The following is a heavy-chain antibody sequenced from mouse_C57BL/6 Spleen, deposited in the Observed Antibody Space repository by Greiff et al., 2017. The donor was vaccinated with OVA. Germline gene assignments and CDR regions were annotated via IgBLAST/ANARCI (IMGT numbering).Heavy chain of an antibody. V-gene: IGHV1-39*01. J-gene: IGHJ4*01. CDR1: GYSFTDYN. Sequence: VQLQQSGPELVKPGASVKISCKASGYSFTDYNMNWVKQSNGKSLEWIGVINPNYGTTSYNQKFKGKATLTVDQSSSTAYMQLNSLTSEDSAVYYCARSYYYGSSYDDYAMDYWGQGTSVTVSS. CDR2: INPNYGTT. D-gene: IGHD1-1*01. CDR3: ARSYYYGSSYDDYAMDY.